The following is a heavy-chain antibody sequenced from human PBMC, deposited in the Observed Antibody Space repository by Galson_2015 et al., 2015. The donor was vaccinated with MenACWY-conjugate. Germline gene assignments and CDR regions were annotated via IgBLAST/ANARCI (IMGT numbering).Heavy chain of an antibody. Sequence: ETLSLTCTVSGGSINSYYWRWIRPPPGQGLEWIGYMYYSGSANYNPSLKSRVTISVDTSKNQFSLTMTSVTAADTAVYYCARGVNLASMAGYWGQGTLVTVSS. J-gene: IGHJ4*02. D-gene: IGHD3-3*02. V-gene: IGHV4-59*01. CDR3: ARGVNLASMAGY. CDR1: GGSINSYY. CDR2: MYYSGSA.